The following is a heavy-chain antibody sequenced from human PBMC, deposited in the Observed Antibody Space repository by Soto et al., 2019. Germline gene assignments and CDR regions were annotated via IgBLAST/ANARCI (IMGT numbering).Heavy chain of an antibody. CDR2: IYHSGST. CDR3: ARDTWGPMDV. D-gene: IGHD3-16*01. V-gene: IGHV4-30-2*01. Sequence: QLQLQESGSGLVKPSQTLSLTCAVSGVSISSGGYSWSWIRQPPGKGLEWIGYIYHSGSTYYNPSLKSRLTISVDRSKNQFSLKLTSVTAADTAIYHCARDTWGPMDVWGPGTTVTVSS. J-gene: IGHJ6*02. CDR1: GVSISSGGYS.